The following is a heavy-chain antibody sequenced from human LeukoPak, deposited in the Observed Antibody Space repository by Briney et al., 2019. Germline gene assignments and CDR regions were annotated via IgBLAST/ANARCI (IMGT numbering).Heavy chain of an antibody. V-gene: IGHV1-2*02. D-gene: IGHD6-6*01. J-gene: IGHJ5*02. CDR1: GYGFTDYY. CDR2: INPSSGAT. CDR3: ARGWQIRSSGGFGHP. Sequence: ASLKVSCQDSGYGFTDYYVHWIRQAPGQGLEWMGWINPSSGATIYAQKFQGRVTMTRDTFTTTAYMEIKSLVSDDTAVYYCARGWQIRSSGGFGHPWGQGTLVTVSS.